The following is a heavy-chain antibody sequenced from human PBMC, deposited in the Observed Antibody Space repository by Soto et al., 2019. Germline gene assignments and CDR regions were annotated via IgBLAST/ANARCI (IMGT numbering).Heavy chain of an antibody. J-gene: IGHJ5*02. CDR3: ARERTRGFDP. V-gene: IGHV1-46*01. CDR1: GYTFSTYY. CDR2: INPSGGST. Sequence: GASVKVSCKASGYTFSTYYMHWVRQAPGQGYEWMGIINPSGGSTAYAQKFQGRVTMTRNTSISTAYMELSSLRSEDTAVYYCARERTRGFDPWGQGTLVTVSS.